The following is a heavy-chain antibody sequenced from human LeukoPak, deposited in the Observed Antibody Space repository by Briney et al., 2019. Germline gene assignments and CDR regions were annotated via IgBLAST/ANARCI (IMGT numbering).Heavy chain of an antibody. CDR1: GFTFSSYA. J-gene: IGHJ4*02. CDR3: AKDVNALIAAANFDY. Sequence: QPGRSLRLSCAASGFTFSSYAMHWVRQAPGKGLEWVAVISYDGSNKYYADSVKGRFTISRDNSKNTLYLQTNSLRAEDTAVYYCAKDVNALIAAANFDYWGQGSLVTVSS. CDR2: ISYDGSNK. D-gene: IGHD6-13*01. V-gene: IGHV3-30-3*01.